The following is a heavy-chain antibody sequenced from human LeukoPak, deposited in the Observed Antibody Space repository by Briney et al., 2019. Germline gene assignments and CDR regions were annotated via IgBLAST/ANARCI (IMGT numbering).Heavy chain of an antibody. V-gene: IGHV3-66*01. CDR3: ARDSRYSSSSGDY. J-gene: IGHJ4*02. CDR1: GGSFSGYY. CDR2: IYSGGST. Sequence: ETLSLTCAVYGGSFSGYYWSWIRQPPGKGLEWVSVIYSGGSTYYADSVKGRFTISRDNSKNTLYLQMNSLRAEDTAVYYCARDSRYSSSSGDYWGQGTLVTVSS. D-gene: IGHD6-6*01.